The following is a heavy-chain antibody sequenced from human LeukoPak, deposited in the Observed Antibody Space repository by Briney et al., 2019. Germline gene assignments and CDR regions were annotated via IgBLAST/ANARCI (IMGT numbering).Heavy chain of an antibody. J-gene: IGHJ3*02. D-gene: IGHD5-18*01. CDR2: IYYSGST. CDR3: ARDLGVMVRAFDI. V-gene: IGHV4-59*01. Sequence: KPSETLSLTCTVSGGSISSYYWSWIRQPPGERLEWIGYIYYSGSTSYNPSLKSRVTISVDTSKNQISLKLSSVTAADTAVYYCARDLGVMVRAFDIWGQGTMVTVSS. CDR1: GGSISSYY.